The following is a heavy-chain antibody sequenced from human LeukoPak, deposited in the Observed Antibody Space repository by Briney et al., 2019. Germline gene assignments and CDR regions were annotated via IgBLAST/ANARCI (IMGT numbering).Heavy chain of an antibody. D-gene: IGHD6-19*01. CDR2: IYTSGST. CDR1: GGSFSGYY. CDR3: ARNTRSIAVAGTILWYYYGMDV. J-gene: IGHJ6*02. Sequence: PSETLSLTCAVYGGSFSGYYWSWIRQPAGKGLEWIGRIYTSGSTNYNPSLKSRVTMSVDTSKNQFSLKLSSVTAADTAVYYCARNTRSIAVAGTILWYYYGMDVWGQGTTVTVSS. V-gene: IGHV4-59*10.